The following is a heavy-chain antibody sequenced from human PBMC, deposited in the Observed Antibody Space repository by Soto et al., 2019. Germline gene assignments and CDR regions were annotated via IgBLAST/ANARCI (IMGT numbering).Heavy chain of an antibody. CDR1: GFTFSSYW. D-gene: IGHD7-27*01. Sequence: GGSLRLSCAASGFTFSSYWMHWVRQAPGKGLVWDSRINSDGSSTFYADSVKGRFTISRDNAKNTLYLQMNSLRAEDTAVYYCASSLLTPFDYWGRGTLVTVSS. CDR2: INSDGSST. V-gene: IGHV3-74*01. J-gene: IGHJ4*02. CDR3: ASSLLTPFDY.